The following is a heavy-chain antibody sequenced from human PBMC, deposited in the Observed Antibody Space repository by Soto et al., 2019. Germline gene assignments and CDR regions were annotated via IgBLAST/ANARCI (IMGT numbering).Heavy chain of an antibody. CDR3: ARDGSYDFWSGYSSYYYYGMDV. V-gene: IGHV3-33*01. CDR1: GFTFMSYG. D-gene: IGHD3-3*01. Sequence: RGSLRLSCAASGFTFMSYGIHGVRHAPFRWLEWVAVIWYDGSNKYYADSVKGRFTISRDNSKITLYLQMNSLRAEDTAVYYCARDGSYDFWSGYSSYYYYGMDVWGQGTTVTVSS. CDR2: IWYDGSNK. J-gene: IGHJ6*02.